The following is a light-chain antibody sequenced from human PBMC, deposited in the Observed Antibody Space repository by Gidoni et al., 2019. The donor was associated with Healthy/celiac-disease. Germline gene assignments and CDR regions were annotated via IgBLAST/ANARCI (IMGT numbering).Light chain of an antibody. CDR1: QSISSY. Sequence: DIQLTQSPSSLSASVGDRVTITCRASQSISSYLNWYQQKPGKAPKLLIYDASSLQSGVPSRFSGSGSGTDFTLTISSLQPEDFATYYCQQNYSTSWTFGQGTKVEIK. CDR3: QQNYSTSWT. J-gene: IGKJ1*01. V-gene: IGKV1-39*01. CDR2: DAS.